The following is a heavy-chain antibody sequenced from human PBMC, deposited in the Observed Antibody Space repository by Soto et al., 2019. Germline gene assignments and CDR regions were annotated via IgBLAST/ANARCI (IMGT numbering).Heavy chain of an antibody. CDR2: ISGSGGST. Sequence: PGGSLRLSCAASGFTFSSYAMSWVRQAPGKGLEWVSAISGSGGSTYYADSVKGRFTISRDNSKNTLYLQMNSLRAEDTAVYYCAKDRVGAAAGYYYYGMDVWGQGTTVTVSS. J-gene: IGHJ6*02. CDR3: AKDRVGAAAGYYYYGMDV. D-gene: IGHD6-13*01. V-gene: IGHV3-23*01. CDR1: GFTFSSYA.